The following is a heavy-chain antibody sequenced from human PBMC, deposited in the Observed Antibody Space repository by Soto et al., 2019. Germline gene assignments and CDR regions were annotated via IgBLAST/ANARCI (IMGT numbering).Heavy chain of an antibody. J-gene: IGHJ4*02. D-gene: IGHD6-13*01. CDR2: IDPSDSYT. CDR3: ARLQAAAGDNDLTFDY. CDR1: GYSFTSYW. V-gene: IGHV5-10-1*01. Sequence: EVQLVQSGAEVKKPGESLRISCKGSGYSFTSYWISWVRQMPGKGLEWMGRIDPSDSYTNYSPSFQGHVTISADKSISTAYLQWSSRKGSDTAMDYCARLQAAAGDNDLTFDYWGQGTLVTVSS.